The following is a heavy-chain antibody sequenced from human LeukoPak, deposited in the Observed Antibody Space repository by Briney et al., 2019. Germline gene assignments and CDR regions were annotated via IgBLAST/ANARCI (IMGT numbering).Heavy chain of an antibody. J-gene: IGHJ4*02. Sequence: GGSLRLSCAASGFTFSSYGMNWVRQAPGKGLEWVSYISSSGSTIYYADSVKGRFTISRDNAKNSLYLQMNSLRAEDTAVYYCARDRYYYYGSGSYYLFDYWGQGTLVTVSS. CDR2: ISSSGSTI. CDR1: GFTFSSYG. V-gene: IGHV3-48*04. D-gene: IGHD3-10*01. CDR3: ARDRYYYYGSGSYYLFDY.